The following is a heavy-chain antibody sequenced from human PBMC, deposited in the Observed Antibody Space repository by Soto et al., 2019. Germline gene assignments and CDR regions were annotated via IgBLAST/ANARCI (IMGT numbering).Heavy chain of an antibody. J-gene: IGHJ4*02. Sequence: SETLSLTCTVSGGSISSYYWSWIRQPPGKGLEWIGYIYYSGSTNYNPSLKSRVTISVDTSKNQFSLKLSSVTAADTAVYYCARGDELFDYWGQGTLVTVSS. D-gene: IGHD1-7*01. CDR1: GGSISSYY. CDR2: IYYSGST. CDR3: ARGDELFDY. V-gene: IGHV4-59*01.